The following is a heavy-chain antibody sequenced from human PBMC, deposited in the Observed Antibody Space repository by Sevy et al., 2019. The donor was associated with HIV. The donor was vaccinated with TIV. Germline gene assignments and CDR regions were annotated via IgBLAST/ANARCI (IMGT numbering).Heavy chain of an antibody. CDR1: GGTFSSYA. CDR3: ARGRYGSAGWFDP. Sequence: ASVKVSCKASGGTFSSYAISWVRQAPGQGLEWMGGINPIFGTANYAQKFQGRVTITADKSTSTAYMERSSLRSEDTAGYYCARGRYGSAGWFDPWGQGTLVTVSS. D-gene: IGHD6-25*01. CDR2: INPIFGTA. J-gene: IGHJ5*02. V-gene: IGHV1-69*06.